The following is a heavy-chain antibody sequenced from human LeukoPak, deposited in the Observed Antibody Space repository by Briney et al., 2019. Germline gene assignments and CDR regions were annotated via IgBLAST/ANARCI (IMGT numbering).Heavy chain of an antibody. CDR2: INHSGST. V-gene: IGHV4-34*01. J-gene: IGHJ4*02. CDR3: ARRSRITIFGVVSHFDY. CDR1: GGSFSGYY. Sequence: PSETLSLTCAVYGGSFSGYYWSWIRQPPGKGLEWIGEINHSGSTNYNPSLKSRVTISVDTSKNQFSLKLSSVTAADTAVYYCARRSRITIFGVVSHFDYWGQGTLVTVSS. D-gene: IGHD3-3*01.